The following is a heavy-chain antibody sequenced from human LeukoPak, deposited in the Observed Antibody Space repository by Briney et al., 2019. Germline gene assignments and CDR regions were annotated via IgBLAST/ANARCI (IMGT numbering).Heavy chain of an antibody. Sequence: GVSLRLSCAASGFTFSSHSMNWVRQAPGKGLEWVSYISSSSSTIYYADSVTGRFTISRDNAKNSLYLQMNSLRAEDTAVYYCARDSYYDILTGYYRGGKIDYWGQGTLVTVSS. V-gene: IGHV3-48*01. J-gene: IGHJ4*02. CDR1: GFTFSSHS. CDR2: ISSSSSTI. CDR3: ARDSYYDILTGYYRGGKIDY. D-gene: IGHD3-9*01.